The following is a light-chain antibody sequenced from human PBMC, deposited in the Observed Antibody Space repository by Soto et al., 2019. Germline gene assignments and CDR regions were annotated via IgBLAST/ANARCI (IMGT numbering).Light chain of an antibody. CDR3: QHYGSSQWTFGQWT. V-gene: IGKV3-20*01. Sequence: IVLTQSPGTVSLSPGERATLSCRASQTGSSIYLAWYQQKPGQAPRLLIYGASTRATGIPDRFSDSGSGTDFTLTISRLEPEDSAVYFCQHYGSSQWTFGQWTFGQGTKVEIK. J-gene: IGKJ1*01. CDR2: GAS. CDR1: QTGSSIY.